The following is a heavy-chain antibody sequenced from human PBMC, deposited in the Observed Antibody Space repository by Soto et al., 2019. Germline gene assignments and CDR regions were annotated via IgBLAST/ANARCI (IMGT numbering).Heavy chain of an antibody. CDR1: GYTFTSYD. V-gene: IGHV1-8*01. CDR2: MNPNSGNT. D-gene: IGHD3-3*01. Sequence: QVQLVQSGAEVKKPGASVKVSCKASGYTFTSYDINWVRQATGQGLEWMGWMNPNSGNTSYAQKFQGRVTMNRNTYISRANMDLSSLRSEDTAVYYCARVIRDLWTYDFWSGYYTRYYYYGMYVWGQGTTVTVSS. CDR3: ARVIRDLWTYDFWSGYYTRYYYYGMYV. J-gene: IGHJ6*02.